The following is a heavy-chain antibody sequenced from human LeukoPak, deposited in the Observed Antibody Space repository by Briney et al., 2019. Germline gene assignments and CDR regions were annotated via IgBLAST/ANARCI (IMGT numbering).Heavy chain of an antibody. CDR3: MDV. Sequence: GGSLRLPCAASGFALSSHWMTWVRQVPGRGPEWVANVNRDGSETYYLDSVKGRFTISKDNAKNSLYLQMNSLRAEDTALYHGMDVWGQGTTVIVSS. CDR1: GFALSSHW. J-gene: IGHJ6*02. CDR2: VNRDGSET. V-gene: IGHV3-7*03.